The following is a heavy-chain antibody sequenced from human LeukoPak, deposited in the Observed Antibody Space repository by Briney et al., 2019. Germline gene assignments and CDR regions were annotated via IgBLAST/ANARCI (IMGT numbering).Heavy chain of an antibody. CDR2: IIPILGIA. J-gene: IGHJ4*02. Sequence: SVKVSCKASGGTFSSYTVSWVRQAPGQGLEWMGRIIPILGIANYAQKFQGRVTITADKSTSTAYMELSSLRSEDTAVYYCARPLAGYCSGGSCNRLDYWGQGTLVTVSS. V-gene: IGHV1-69*02. D-gene: IGHD2-15*01. CDR3: ARPLAGYCSGGSCNRLDY. CDR1: GGTFSSYT.